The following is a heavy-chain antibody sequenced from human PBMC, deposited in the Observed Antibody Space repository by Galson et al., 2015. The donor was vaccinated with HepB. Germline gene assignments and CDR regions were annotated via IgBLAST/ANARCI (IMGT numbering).Heavy chain of an antibody. J-gene: IGHJ2*01. CDR1: GGSIISGGYY. V-gene: IGHV4-31*03. CDR3: ARDRDGYSPED. CDR2: IYYSGST. Sequence: LSLTCTVSGGSIISGGYYWSWIRQHPGKGLEWIGYIYYSGSTYYNPSLESRVTISVDTSKNQFSLNVSSVTAADTAVYYCARDRDGYSPEDWGRGKLVTVSS. D-gene: IGHD5-24*01.